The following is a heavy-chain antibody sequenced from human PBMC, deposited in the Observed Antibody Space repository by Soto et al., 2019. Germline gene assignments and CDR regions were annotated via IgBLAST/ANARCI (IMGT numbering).Heavy chain of an antibody. J-gene: IGHJ4*02. D-gene: IGHD2-8*02. CDR3: ARWGGLSCSGAVCFKKPFDY. CDR1: GGTFNNYA. CDR2: IIPISGTT. V-gene: IGHV1-69*06. Sequence: QVQLVQSGAEVKRPESSMKVSCKPSGGTFNNYAINWVRQAPGQGLEWMGAIIPISGTTKYAQKFRGRVTITADKSTSTGYMDLSSLRSEDTAVYYCARWGGLSCSGAVCFKKPFDYWGQGTLVTVSS.